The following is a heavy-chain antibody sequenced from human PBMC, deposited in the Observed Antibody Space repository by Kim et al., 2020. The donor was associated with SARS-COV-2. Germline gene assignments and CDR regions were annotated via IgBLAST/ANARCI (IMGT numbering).Heavy chain of an antibody. J-gene: IGHJ4*02. V-gene: IGHV4-59*01. CDR2: T. D-gene: IGHD1-26*01. Sequence: TNYNPSLKSRVTISVDTSKNQFSLKLSSVTAADTAVYYCARAGSYYLFDYWGQGTLVTVSS. CDR3: ARAGSYYLFDY.